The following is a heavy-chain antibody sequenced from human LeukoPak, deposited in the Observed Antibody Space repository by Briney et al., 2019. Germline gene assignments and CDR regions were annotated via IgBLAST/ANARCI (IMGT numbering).Heavy chain of an antibody. Sequence: SVKVSCKASGGTFSSYAISWVRQAPGQGLEWMGRIIPILGIANYAQKFQGRVTITADKSTSTAYMELSSLRFEDTAVYYCARSGGYSGSYYWFDPWGQGTLVTASS. CDR1: GGTFSSYA. V-gene: IGHV1-69*04. J-gene: IGHJ5*02. CDR3: ARSGGYSGSYYWFDP. CDR2: IIPILGIA. D-gene: IGHD1-26*01.